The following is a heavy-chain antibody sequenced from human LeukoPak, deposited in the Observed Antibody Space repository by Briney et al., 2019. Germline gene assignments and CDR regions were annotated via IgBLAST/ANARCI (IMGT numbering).Heavy chain of an antibody. CDR2: IYHSGST. J-gene: IGHJ4*02. D-gene: IGHD3-16*02. V-gene: IGHV4-38-2*02. CDR3: ANLFTFGGVIAPTYYFDY. Sequence: SETLSLTCTVSGYSISSGYYWGWIRQPPGKGLEWIGSIYHSGSTYYNPSLKSRVTISVDTSKNQFSLKLSSVTAADTAVYYCANLFTFGGVIAPTYYFDYWGQGTLVTVSS. CDR1: GYSISSGYY.